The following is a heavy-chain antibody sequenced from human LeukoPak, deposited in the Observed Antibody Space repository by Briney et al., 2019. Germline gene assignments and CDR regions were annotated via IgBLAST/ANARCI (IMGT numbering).Heavy chain of an antibody. CDR3: AREQEVDDSSGYYAYYYYYGMDV. CDR2: ISSSSSYI. Sequence: GGSLRLSCGASGFTFSSYAMNWVRQAPGKGLEWVSSISSSSSYIYYADSVKGRFTISRDNAKNSLYLQMNSLRAEDTAVYYCAREQEVDDSSGYYAYYYYYGMDVWGQGTTVTVSS. CDR1: GFTFSSYA. D-gene: IGHD3-22*01. J-gene: IGHJ6*02. V-gene: IGHV3-21*01.